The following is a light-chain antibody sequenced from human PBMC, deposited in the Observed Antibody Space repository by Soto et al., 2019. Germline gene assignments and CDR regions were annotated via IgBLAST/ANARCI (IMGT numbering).Light chain of an antibody. CDR3: SSYTSSSTLKV. CDR2: DVS. V-gene: IGLV2-14*03. CDR1: SSDVGGYNY. Sequence: QSVLTQPASVSGSPGQSITISCTGTSSDVGGYNYVSWYQQHPGKAPKLMIYDVSIRPSGVSNRFSGSKSGNTASLTISGLQAEDEADYYCSSYTSSSTLKVFGGGTSLTVL. J-gene: IGLJ2*01.